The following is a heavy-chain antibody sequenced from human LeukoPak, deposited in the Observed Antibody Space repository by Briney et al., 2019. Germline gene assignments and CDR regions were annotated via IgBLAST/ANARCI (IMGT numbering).Heavy chain of an antibody. D-gene: IGHD5-24*01. V-gene: IGHV3-30*03. CDR2: ISYDGSNK. CDR1: GFTFSSYG. CDR3: AIMRDGYNF. Sequence: GGSLRLSCAASGFTFSSYGMHWVRQAPGKGLEWVAVISYDGSNKYYADSVKGRFTISRDNSKNTLYLQMNSLRAEDTAVYYCAIMRDGYNFWGQGTLVTVSS. J-gene: IGHJ4*02.